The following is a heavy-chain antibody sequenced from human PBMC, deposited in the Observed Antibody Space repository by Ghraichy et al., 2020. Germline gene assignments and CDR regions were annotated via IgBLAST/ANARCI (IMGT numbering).Heavy chain of an antibody. D-gene: IGHD3-10*01. CDR1: GGTFSSYA. J-gene: IGHJ6*02. V-gene: IGHV1-69*06. Sequence: SVKVSCKASGGTFSSYAISWVRQAPGQGLEWMGGIIPIFGTANYAQKFQGRVTITADKSTSTAYMELSSLRSEDTAVYYCARLPERWFGELLGTYGMDVWGQGTTVTVSS. CDR3: ARLPERWFGELLGTYGMDV. CDR2: IIPIFGTA.